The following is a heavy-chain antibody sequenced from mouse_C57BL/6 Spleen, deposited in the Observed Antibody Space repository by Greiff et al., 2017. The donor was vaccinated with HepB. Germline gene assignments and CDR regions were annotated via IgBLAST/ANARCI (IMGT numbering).Heavy chain of an antibody. Sequence: EVQWVESGGGLVQPGGSLKLSCAASGFTFSDYYMYWVRQTPEKRLEWVAYISNGGGSTYYPDTVKGRFTISRDNAKNTLYLQMSRLKSEDTAMYYCARSYDYSLAMDYWGQGTSVTVSS. V-gene: IGHV5-12*01. CDR1: GFTFSDYY. D-gene: IGHD2-4*01. CDR2: ISNGGGST. CDR3: ARSYDYSLAMDY. J-gene: IGHJ4*01.